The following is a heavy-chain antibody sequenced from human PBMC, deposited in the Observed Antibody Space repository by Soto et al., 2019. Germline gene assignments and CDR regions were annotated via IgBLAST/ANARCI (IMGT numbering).Heavy chain of an antibody. D-gene: IGHD3-22*01. CDR2: VSYDGSHQ. CDR1: GFTFQRFT. V-gene: IGHV3-30-3*01. J-gene: IGHJ4*02. Sequence: GGSLRLSCTASGFTFQRFTMHWVRQAPGKGLEWVAAVSYDGSHQFHVDSVKGRFTISRDNSNNTLNMQMNGLRGDDTAVYFCAAEGLLRYFDLWGQGTLVTVSS. CDR3: AAEGLLRYFDL.